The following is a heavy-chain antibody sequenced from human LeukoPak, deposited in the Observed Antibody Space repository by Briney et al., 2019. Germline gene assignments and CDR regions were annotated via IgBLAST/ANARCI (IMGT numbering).Heavy chain of an antibody. Sequence: GASVKVSCKASGYTFTGYYMHWVRQAPGQGLEWMGWINPNSGGTNYAQKFQGRVAMTRDTSISTAYMELSRLRSDDTAVYYCAAALQSYYYYYMDVWGKGTTVTISS. V-gene: IGHV1-2*02. J-gene: IGHJ6*03. CDR3: AAALQSYYYYYMDV. D-gene: IGHD6-6*01. CDR2: INPNSGGT. CDR1: GYTFTGYY.